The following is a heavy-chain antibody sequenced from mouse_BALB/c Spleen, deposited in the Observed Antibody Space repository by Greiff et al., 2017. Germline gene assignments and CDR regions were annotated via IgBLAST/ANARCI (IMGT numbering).Heavy chain of an antibody. Sequence: EVKLMESGPGLVKPSQSLSLTCSVTGYSITSGYYWNWIRQFPGNKLEWMGYISYDGSNNYNPSLKNRISITRDTSKNQFFLKLNSVTTEDTATYYCARDRGGYWAWFAYWGQGTLVTVSA. J-gene: IGHJ3*01. CDR3: ARDRGGYWAWFAY. CDR1: GYSITSGYY. V-gene: IGHV3-6*02. CDR2: ISYDGSN. D-gene: IGHD2-3*01.